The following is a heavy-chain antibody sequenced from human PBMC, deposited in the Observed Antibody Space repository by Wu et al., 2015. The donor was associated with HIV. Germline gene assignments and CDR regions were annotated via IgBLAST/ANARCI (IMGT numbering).Heavy chain of an antibody. J-gene: IGHJ4*02. CDR3: ARHYGGKSPTTFDY. Sequence: QVQLVQSGAEVKKPGSSVKVFCKAFGGTFNNFAISWVRQAPGQGLEWMGGIIPIFGTSNYAQKFQGRVTITTDESTSTAYMELNSLKSEDTAVYYCARHYGGKSPTTFDYWGQGTLVTVSS. CDR1: GGTFNNFA. V-gene: IGHV1-69*05. CDR2: IIPIFGTS. D-gene: IGHD4-23*01.